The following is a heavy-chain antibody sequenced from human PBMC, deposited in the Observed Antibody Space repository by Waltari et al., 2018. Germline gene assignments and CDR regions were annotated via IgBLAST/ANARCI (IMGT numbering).Heavy chain of an antibody. J-gene: IGHJ3*02. V-gene: IGHV2-26*01. D-gene: IGHD6-19*01. CDR3: ARIFYGGWYFDAFDI. CDR1: GFSLSNARMG. Sequence: QVTLKESGPVLVKPTETLTLTCTVPGFSLSNARMGVSWISQPPWKALDWLAHIFPNDEKSYSTSLKSRLTISKDTSKSQVVLTMTNMDPVDTATYYCARIFYGGWYFDAFDIWGQGTMVTVSS. CDR2: IFPNDEK.